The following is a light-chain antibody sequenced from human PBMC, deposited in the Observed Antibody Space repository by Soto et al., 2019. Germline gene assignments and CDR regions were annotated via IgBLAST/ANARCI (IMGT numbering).Light chain of an antibody. CDR2: AAS. CDR1: QDIGNF. J-gene: IGKJ1*01. Sequence: DIQMTQSPSSLSAFVGERVTITGRASQDIGNFLAWYQQKPGKVPKLLIYAASSLQSGVPSRFSGSRSGPDFTLTISSLQPEEFATYYCQQSYSSPPTFGQGTKVDI. V-gene: IGKV1-39*01. CDR3: QQSYSSPPT.